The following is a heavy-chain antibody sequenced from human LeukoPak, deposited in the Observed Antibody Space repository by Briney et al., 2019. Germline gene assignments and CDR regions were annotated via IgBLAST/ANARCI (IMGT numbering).Heavy chain of an antibody. Sequence: GGSLRLSCAASGFTFSTYWMHWVRQAPGTGLVWVSRIKREGSNSNYADCVKGRFPISRDNAKNTLYLQMNSLRAEDTAVYHCVRVGGRSSIGGDCWGQGTLVTVSS. CDR3: VRVGGRSSIGGDC. CDR1: GFTFSTYW. J-gene: IGHJ4*02. D-gene: IGHD3-10*01. CDR2: IKREGSNS. V-gene: IGHV3-74*01.